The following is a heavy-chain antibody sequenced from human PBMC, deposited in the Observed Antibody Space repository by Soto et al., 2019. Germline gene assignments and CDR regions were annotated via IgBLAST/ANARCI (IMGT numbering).Heavy chain of an antibody. CDR2: IYYSGST. CDR1: GGSISSGGYY. CDR3: ARDRGSEVGAAYYYYYGMDV. V-gene: IGHV4-31*03. J-gene: IGHJ6*02. Sequence: SETLSLTCTVSGGSISSGGYYWSWIRQHPGKGLEWIGYIYYSGSTYYNPSLKSRVTISVDTSKNQFSLKLSSVTAADTAVYYCARDRGSEVGAAYYYYYGMDVWGQGTTVTVSS. D-gene: IGHD1-26*01.